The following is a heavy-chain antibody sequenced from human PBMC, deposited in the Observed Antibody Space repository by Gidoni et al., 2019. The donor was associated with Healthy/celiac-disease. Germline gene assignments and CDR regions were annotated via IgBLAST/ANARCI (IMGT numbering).Heavy chain of an antibody. CDR2: ISWNGGSI. D-gene: IGHD2-2*01. J-gene: IGHJ5*02. V-gene: IGHV3-9*01. Sequence: EVQRVESGGGLVQPGRSRRLCCAASGFTLDDDATHWVRQAPGKGLGWVSGISWNGGSIGYADSVKGRFTLSRDNAKHSLYLQMHSLGAEDTALYYCAKGVSWGYCRSTSCYEWFDPWGQGTLVTVSS. CDR3: AKGVSWGYCRSTSCYEWFDP. CDR1: GFTLDDDA.